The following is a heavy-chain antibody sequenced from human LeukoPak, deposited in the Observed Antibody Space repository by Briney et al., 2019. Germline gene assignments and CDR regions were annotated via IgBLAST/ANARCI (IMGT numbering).Heavy chain of an antibody. D-gene: IGHD5-18*01. CDR2: IYTSGST. V-gene: IGHV4-4*07. J-gene: IGHJ5*02. CDR3: ARGVMDSYGFDNWFDP. Sequence: PSETLSLTCSVSGDSISGYYWSWIRQPAGKGLEWIGRIYTSGSTNYNPSLRSRVTMSVDTSKNQFSLKLSSVTAADTAVYYCARGVMDSYGFDNWFDPWGQGTLVTVSS. CDR1: GDSISGYY.